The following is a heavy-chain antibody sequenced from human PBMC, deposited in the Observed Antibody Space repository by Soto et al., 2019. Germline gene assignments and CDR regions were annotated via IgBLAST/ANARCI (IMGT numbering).Heavy chain of an antibody. J-gene: IGHJ4*02. CDR3: ARGSPTPTVLRYFDWFLDY. CDR2: IWYDGSNK. Sequence: PGGSLRLSCAASGFTFSSYGMHWVRQAPGKGLEWVAVIWYDGSNKYYADSVKGRFTISRDNSKNTLYLQMNSLRAEDTAVYYCARGSPTPTVLRYFDWFLDYWGQGTLVTVSS. V-gene: IGHV3-33*01. CDR1: GFTFSSYG. D-gene: IGHD3-9*01.